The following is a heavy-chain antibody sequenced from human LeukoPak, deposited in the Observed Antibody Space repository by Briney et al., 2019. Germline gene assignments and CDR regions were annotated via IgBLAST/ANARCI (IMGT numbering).Heavy chain of an antibody. CDR1: GGSISSSSYY. D-gene: IGHD3-3*01. Sequence: SETLSLTCTVYGGSISSSSYYWGWIRQPPGKGLEWIGSIYYSGSTYYNPSLKSRVTISVDTSKNQFSLKLSSVTAADTAVYYCARLPIFGVVITFDYWGQGTLVTVSS. V-gene: IGHV4-39*01. CDR2: IYYSGST. CDR3: ARLPIFGVVITFDY. J-gene: IGHJ4*02.